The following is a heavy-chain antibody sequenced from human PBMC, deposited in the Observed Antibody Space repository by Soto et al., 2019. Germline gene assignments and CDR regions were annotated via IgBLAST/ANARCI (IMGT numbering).Heavy chain of an antibody. Sequence: QVQLVESGGGVVQPGRSLRLSCAASGFTFSSYGMHWVRQAPGKGLEWVAVISYDGSNKYYADSVKGRFTISRDNSKNTLYLQMNSLRAEDTAVYYCVRGPGDYWGQGTLVTVSS. CDR1: GFTFSSYG. CDR3: VRGPGDY. D-gene: IGHD3-10*01. V-gene: IGHV3-30*03. CDR2: ISYDGSNK. J-gene: IGHJ4*02.